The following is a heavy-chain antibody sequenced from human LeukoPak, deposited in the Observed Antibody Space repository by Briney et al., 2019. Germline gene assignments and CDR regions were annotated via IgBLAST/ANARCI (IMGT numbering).Heavy chain of an antibody. V-gene: IGHV1-69*01. D-gene: IGHD4-17*01. CDR2: IIPIFGTA. Sequence: ASVKVSCKASGGTFSSYAISWVRQAPGQGLEWMGGIIPIFGTANYAQKFQGRVTITADESTSTAYMELSSLRPEDTAVYYCARFQQYNTVLRSAEDGPNYYYGMDVWGQGTTVTVSS. CDR1: GGTFSSYA. J-gene: IGHJ6*02. CDR3: ARFQQYNTVLRSAEDGPNYYYGMDV.